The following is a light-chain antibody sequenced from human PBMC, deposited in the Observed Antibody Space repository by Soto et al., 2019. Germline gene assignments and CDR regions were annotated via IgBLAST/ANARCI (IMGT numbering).Light chain of an antibody. J-gene: IGKJ2*01. CDR2: DAS. CDR3: QQSYCTPPYT. CDR1: QSISSF. V-gene: IGKV1-39*01. Sequence: DLQMTQATSSLSASVGDRVTITCRASQSISSFLNWYQQKPGKAPKLLIYDASTLQSGVPSRFSGSGSGTDFTLSVSSLQPEDFATYYCQQSYCTPPYTFGQGTKLEIK.